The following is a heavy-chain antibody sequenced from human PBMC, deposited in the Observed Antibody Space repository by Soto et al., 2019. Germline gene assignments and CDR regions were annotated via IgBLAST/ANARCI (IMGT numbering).Heavy chain of an antibody. D-gene: IGHD2-2*01. CDR2: ITGSGGST. Sequence: PGGSLRLSCAASGFMFSKFVLTWVRQAPGKGLEWVSAITGSGGSTYYADSVKGRFTISRDNSRSTLYLQMNSLTDEDSAIYYCAKVPIVEVPAGRFLFDPWGQGTVVTVSS. CDR1: GFMFSKFV. V-gene: IGHV3-23*01. J-gene: IGHJ5*02. CDR3: AKVPIVEVPAGRFLFDP.